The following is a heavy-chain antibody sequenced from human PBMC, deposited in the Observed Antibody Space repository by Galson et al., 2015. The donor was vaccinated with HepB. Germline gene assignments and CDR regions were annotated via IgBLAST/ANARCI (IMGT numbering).Heavy chain of an antibody. Sequence: SVKVYCKVSGYDLTDLSMHWVREAPGQELEWLKGFVPDGREPVPAQRLQGRLIMTEDTSTDTAYMELLSLTSDDTAVYYCATTLGWKASNLWGQGTVVTVSS. V-gene: IGHV1-24*01. D-gene: IGHD7-27*01. CDR1: GYDLTDLS. J-gene: IGHJ3*01. CDR3: ATTLGWKASNL. CDR2: FVPDGREP.